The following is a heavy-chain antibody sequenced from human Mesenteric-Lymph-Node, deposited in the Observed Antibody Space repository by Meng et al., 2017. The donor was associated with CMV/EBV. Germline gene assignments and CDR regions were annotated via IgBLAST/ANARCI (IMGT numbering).Heavy chain of an antibody. Sequence: GSYYWSWIRQPPGKGLEWIGYIYYSGSTNYNPSLKSRVTISVDTSKNQFSLKLSSVTAADTAVYYCARAPRYYYDSSGYYHSTLFDYWGQGTLVTVSS. D-gene: IGHD3-22*01. V-gene: IGHV4-61*01. CDR2: IYYSGST. CDR3: ARAPRYYYDSSGYYHSTLFDY. J-gene: IGHJ4*02. CDR1: GSYY.